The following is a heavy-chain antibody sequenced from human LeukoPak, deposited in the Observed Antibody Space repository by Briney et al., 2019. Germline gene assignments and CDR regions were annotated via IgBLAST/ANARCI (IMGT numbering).Heavy chain of an antibody. Sequence: GRSLRLSCAASGFTFSSSAMQWVRQAPGKGLEWEAVISYDGSKKYYADSVKGRFTISRDDSKNTLYLQMNSLRGEDTAVYYCARSRSASTSGWYDYFDYWGRGTLVTVSS. V-gene: IGHV3-30*04. D-gene: IGHD6-19*01. CDR1: GFTFSSSA. J-gene: IGHJ4*02. CDR3: ARSRSASTSGWYDYFDY. CDR2: ISYDGSKK.